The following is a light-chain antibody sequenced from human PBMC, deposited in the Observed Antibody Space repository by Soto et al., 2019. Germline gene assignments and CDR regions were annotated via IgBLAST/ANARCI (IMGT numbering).Light chain of an antibody. J-gene: IGLJ2*01. V-gene: IGLV2-8*01. CDR1: SSDVGGYNY. CDR2: EVT. CDR3: SSYAGSNNVL. Sequence: QSVLTQPPSASGSPGQSVTISCTGSSSDVGGYNYVSWYQQHPGKAPKLMIYEVTKRPSGVPDRFSASKSGNTASLTVSGLQAADEAYYYCSSYAGSNNVLFGGGTKLTVL.